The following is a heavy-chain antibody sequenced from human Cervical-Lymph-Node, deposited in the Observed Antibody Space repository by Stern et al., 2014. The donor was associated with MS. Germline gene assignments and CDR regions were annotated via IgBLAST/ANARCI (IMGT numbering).Heavy chain of an antibody. D-gene: IGHD4-17*01. CDR1: GFSVTTDGVG. J-gene: IGHJ6*02. Sequence: ESGPTLVKPTQTLTLTCTFSGFSVTTDGVGVHWIRQPPGKALEWLAVMYWDDDERYSPSLKSRLTITKDTSKNQVVLTMANMDPVDTATYYCAHSTVTFDEAFGLDVWGQGTTVTVSS. CDR3: AHSTVTFDEAFGLDV. V-gene: IGHV2-5*02. CDR2: MYWDDDE.